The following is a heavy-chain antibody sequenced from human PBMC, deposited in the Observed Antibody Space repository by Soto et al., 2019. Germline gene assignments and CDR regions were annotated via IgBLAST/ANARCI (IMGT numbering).Heavy chain of an antibody. J-gene: IGHJ4*02. V-gene: IGHV1-3*01. CDR2: IIPSIGII. Sequence: ASVKVSCKASGYTFTSYAMHWVRQAPGQRLEWMGRIIPSIGIINYAQKFQGRVTITADTSTSTAYMELSSLRSDDTAVYYCAREGDMKFHSDSSDEPGYWGQGTLVTVSS. CDR1: GYTFTSYA. CDR3: AREGDMKFHSDSSDEPGY. D-gene: IGHD3-22*01.